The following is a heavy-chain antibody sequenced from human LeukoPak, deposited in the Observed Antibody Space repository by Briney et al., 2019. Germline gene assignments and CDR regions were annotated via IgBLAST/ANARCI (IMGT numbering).Heavy chain of an antibody. J-gene: IGHJ4*02. CDR3: ARILDSAWGELGY. D-gene: IGHD6-19*01. CDR1: GFSVSCYG. V-gene: IGHV3-30*02. CDR2: IRSDGSNK. Sequence: GGSLRFSCSGSGFSVSCYGMHWVRQAPGRGLEWMAFIRSDGSNKYYADSVKGRFTISRDNSKNTLYLQMNSLRAEDTAVYYCARILDSAWGELGYWGQGTLVTVSS.